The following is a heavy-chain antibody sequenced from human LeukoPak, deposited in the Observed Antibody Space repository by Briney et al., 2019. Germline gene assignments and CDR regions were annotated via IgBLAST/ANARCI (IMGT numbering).Heavy chain of an antibody. CDR3: AREPANFNYYYYYMDV. CDR2: ISSSSSYI. J-gene: IGHJ6*03. V-gene: IGHV3-21*01. Sequence: GGSLRLSCAASGFTFSSYSMNWVRQAPGKGLEWVSSISSSSSYIYYADSVKGRFTISRDNAKNSLYLQMNSLRAEDTAVYYCAREPANFNYYYYYMDVWGKGTTVTVSS. CDR1: GFTFSSYS. D-gene: IGHD1-1*01.